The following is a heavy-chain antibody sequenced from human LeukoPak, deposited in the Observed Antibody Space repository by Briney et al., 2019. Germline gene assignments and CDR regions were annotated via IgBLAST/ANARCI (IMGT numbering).Heavy chain of an antibody. CDR2: IYYSGST. D-gene: IGHD1-26*01. CDR3: ARLRVGATGRAFDY. V-gene: IGHV4-39*01. CDR1: GGSISSSSYY. J-gene: IGHJ4*02. Sequence: SETLSLTCTVSGGSISSSSYYWGWIRLPPGKGLEWIGSIYYSGSTYYNPSLKSRVTISVDTSKNQFSLKLSSVTAADTAVYYCARLRVGATGRAFDYWGQGTLVTVSS.